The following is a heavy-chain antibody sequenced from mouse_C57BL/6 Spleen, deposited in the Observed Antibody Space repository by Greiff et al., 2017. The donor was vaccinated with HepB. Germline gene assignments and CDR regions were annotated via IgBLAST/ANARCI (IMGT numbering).Heavy chain of an antibody. CDR1: GYTFTSYW. Sequence: VQLQQSGAELAKPGASVKLSCKASGYTFTSYWMHWVKQRPGQGLEWIGYINPSSGYTKYNQKFKDKATLTEDTSSRTAYMQLSSLTYEDSSVYYCARESTTVERTYYAMDYWGQGTSVTVSS. CDR3: ARESTTVERTYYAMDY. V-gene: IGHV1-7*01. D-gene: IGHD1-1*01. J-gene: IGHJ4*01. CDR2: INPSSGYT.